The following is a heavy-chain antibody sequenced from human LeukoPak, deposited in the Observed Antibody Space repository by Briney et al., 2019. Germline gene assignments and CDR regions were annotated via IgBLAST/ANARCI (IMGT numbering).Heavy chain of an antibody. CDR1: GFTFSSYA. Sequence: GGSLRLSCAASGFTFSSYAMSWVRQAPGKGPEWVSAISGSGGSTYYADSVKGRFTISRDNSKNTLYLQMNSLRAEDTAIYYCASYRVSHGMDVWGQGTTVTVSS. V-gene: IGHV3-23*01. D-gene: IGHD3-16*02. CDR2: ISGSGGST. J-gene: IGHJ6*02. CDR3: ASYRVSHGMDV.